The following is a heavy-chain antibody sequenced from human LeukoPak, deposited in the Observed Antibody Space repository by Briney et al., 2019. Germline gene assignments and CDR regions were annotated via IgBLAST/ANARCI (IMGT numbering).Heavy chain of an antibody. D-gene: IGHD3-9*01. Sequence: WDSVKVSCKASGGTFSSYTISWVRPAPGQGLEWVGRIIPFLGIANYSQNFQGRVPITEDKSTNKAYMENGSPRTEDTAVYYCARDDARSYGYQYDILDCCGQGTLVTASS. CDR1: GGTFSSYT. J-gene: IGHJ4*02. CDR3: ARDDARSYGYQYDILDC. CDR2: IIPFLGIA. V-gene: IGHV1-69*04.